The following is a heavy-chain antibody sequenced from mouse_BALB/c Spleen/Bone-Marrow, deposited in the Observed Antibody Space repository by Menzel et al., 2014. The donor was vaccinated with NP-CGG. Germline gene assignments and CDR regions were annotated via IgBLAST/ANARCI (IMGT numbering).Heavy chain of an antibody. CDR3: ARENYRSHCYFDY. D-gene: IGHD2-14*01. CDR1: GFTFSSYG. CDR2: INSNGGST. J-gene: IGHJ2*01. Sequence: EVKVVESGGGLVQPGGSLKLSCAASGFTFSSYGMSWVRQTPDKRLELVATINSNGGSTYYPDSVKGRFTISRDNAKNTLYLQMSSLKSEDTAMYYCARENYRSHCYFDYWGQGTTLTVSS. V-gene: IGHV5-6-3*01.